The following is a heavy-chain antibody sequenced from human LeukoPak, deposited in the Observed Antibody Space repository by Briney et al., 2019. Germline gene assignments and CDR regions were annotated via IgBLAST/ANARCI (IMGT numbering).Heavy chain of an antibody. J-gene: IGHJ4*02. Sequence: ASVKVSCKASGYTFTGYYMHWVRQAPGQGLEWMGWINPNSGGTNYAQKFQGRVTMTRDTSISTAYMELSRLRSDDTAVYYCARALRIAVAVYDYWGQGTLVTVSS. CDR3: ARALRIAVAVYDY. D-gene: IGHD6-19*01. V-gene: IGHV1-2*02. CDR1: GYTFTGYY. CDR2: INPNSGGT.